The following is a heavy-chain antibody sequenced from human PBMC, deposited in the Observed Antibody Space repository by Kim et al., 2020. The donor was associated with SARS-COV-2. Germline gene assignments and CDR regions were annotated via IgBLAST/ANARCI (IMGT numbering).Heavy chain of an antibody. V-gene: IGHV3-23*01. J-gene: IGHJ6*02. CDR1: GFTFSNYA. CDR2: ISGSGGST. D-gene: IGHD1-26*01. Sequence: GGSLRLSCAASGFTFSNYAMSWVRQAPGKGLEWVSTISGSGGSTYYADSVKGRFTISRDNSKNTLCLQMDSLRVEETAENYCFLGAGGSSLDVEGQGT. CDR3: FLGAGGSSLDV.